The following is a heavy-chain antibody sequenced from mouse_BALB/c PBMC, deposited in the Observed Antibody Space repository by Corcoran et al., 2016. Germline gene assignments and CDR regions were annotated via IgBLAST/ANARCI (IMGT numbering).Heavy chain of an antibody. J-gene: IGHJ3*01. CDR1: GYSLTSGYY. CDR2: ISYDGSN. D-gene: IGHD2-14*01. CDR3: ARADYRYWFAY. Sequence: DVQLQESGPGLVKPSQSLSLTCSVTGYSLTSGYYWNWIRQFPGNKLEWMGYISYDGSNNYNPSLKNRISITRDTSKNQFFLKLNSVTTEDTATYYCARADYRYWFAYWGQGTLVTVSA. V-gene: IGHV3-6*02.